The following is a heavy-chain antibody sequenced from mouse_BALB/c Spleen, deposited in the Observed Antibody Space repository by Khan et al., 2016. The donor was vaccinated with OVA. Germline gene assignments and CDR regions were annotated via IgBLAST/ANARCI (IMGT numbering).Heavy chain of an antibody. V-gene: IGHV1-80*01. CDR1: GYAFSNYW. D-gene: IGHD1-2*01. CDR2: IYPGDGDT. CDR3: ARSGYGYFAY. Sequence: QIQLVQSGAELVRPGSSVKISCKASGYAFSNYWMNWVKQRPGQGLEWIGQIYPGDGDTSFNGKFRGKATLTADKSSSTAYMQLSSLTSEDSAVYFCARSGYGYFAYWGQGTLVTVSA. J-gene: IGHJ3*01.